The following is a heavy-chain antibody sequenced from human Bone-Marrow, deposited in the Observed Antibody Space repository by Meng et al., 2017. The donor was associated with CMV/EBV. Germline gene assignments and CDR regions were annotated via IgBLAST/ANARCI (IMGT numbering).Heavy chain of an antibody. CDR1: GGSISSSSYY. D-gene: IGHD2-15*01. Sequence: SETLSLTCTVSGGSISSSSYYWGWIRQPPGKGLEWIGSIYYSGSTYYNPSLKSRVTISVDTSKNQFSLKLSSVTAADTAVYYCARALGGYCSGGSCYSKYYYGMDVWGQGTTVTVSS. CDR3: ARALGGYCSGGSCYSKYYYGMDV. V-gene: IGHV4-39*01. CDR2: IYYSGST. J-gene: IGHJ6*02.